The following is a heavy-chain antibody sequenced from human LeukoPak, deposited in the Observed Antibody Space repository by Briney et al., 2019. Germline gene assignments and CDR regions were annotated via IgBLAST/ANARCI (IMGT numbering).Heavy chain of an antibody. Sequence: PSETLSLTCTVSGGSISSGDYYWSWIRQPPGKGLEWIGDIYHSGSTYYNPSLKSRLTISVDRSKNQFSLKLSSVTAADTAVYYCARERAKQLAGAFDIWGQGTMVTVSS. J-gene: IGHJ3*02. CDR3: ARERAKQLAGAFDI. CDR2: IYHSGST. V-gene: IGHV4-30-2*01. D-gene: IGHD6-6*01. CDR1: GGSISSGDYY.